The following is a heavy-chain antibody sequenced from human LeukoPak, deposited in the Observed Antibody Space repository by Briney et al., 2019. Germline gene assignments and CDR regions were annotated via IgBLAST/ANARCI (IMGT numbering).Heavy chain of an antibody. CDR1: GGSISSSSYY. CDR2: IYYSGST. V-gene: IGHV4-39*07. Sequence: SETLSLTCTVSGGSISSSSYYWGWIRQPPGKGLEWIGSIYYSGSTYYNPSLKSRVTISVDTSKNQFSLKLSSVTAADTAVYYCARDIEEGTGGGAFDIWGQGTMVTVSS. J-gene: IGHJ3*02. D-gene: IGHD1-14*01. CDR3: ARDIEEGTGGGAFDI.